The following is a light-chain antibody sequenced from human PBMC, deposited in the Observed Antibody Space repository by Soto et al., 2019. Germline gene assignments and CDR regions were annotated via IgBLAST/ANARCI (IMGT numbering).Light chain of an antibody. CDR1: NIGSKS. J-gene: IGLJ1*01. CDR2: DDT. CDR3: QVWDGRSFQGV. Sequence: SYELTQPPSVSVAPGQTASIACGGDNIGSKSVNWYQQRPGQAPVVVVYDDTDRPTGIPERFSGSNSGNTATLTISRVEAGDGADYYCQVWDGRSFQGVFGPGTKVTVL. V-gene: IGLV3-21*02.